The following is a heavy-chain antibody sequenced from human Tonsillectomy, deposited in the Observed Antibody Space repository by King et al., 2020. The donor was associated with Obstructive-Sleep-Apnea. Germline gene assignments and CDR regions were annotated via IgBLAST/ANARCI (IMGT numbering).Heavy chain of an antibody. CDR1: GYSISSTYY. J-gene: IGHJ2*01. CDR3: ARASRRDGYSYWYFDF. Sequence: VQLQESGPGLVKPSETLSLTCTVSGYSISSTYYWGWIRQPPGKGLEWIGIIYHSGSTFYSPSLRSRVTISVDTSKNQFSLQLNSVTAADTAVYYCARASRRDGYSYWYFDFWGRGTLVTVSS. D-gene: IGHD5-24*01. V-gene: IGHV4-38-2*02. CDR2: IYHSGST.